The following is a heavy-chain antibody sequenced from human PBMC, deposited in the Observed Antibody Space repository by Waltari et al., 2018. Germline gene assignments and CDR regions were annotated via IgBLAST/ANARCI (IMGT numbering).Heavy chain of an antibody. V-gene: IGHV1-69*13. CDR2: SIPSFGTA. D-gene: IGHD2-21*01. CDR1: GGTFTSYA. J-gene: IGHJ1*01. Sequence: QLQLVQSVAEVPNPGSSVTLSCQPSGGTFTSYAITWVRQATGQGLGWMGVSIPSFGTANDAQKFQGRVTITADESTSTAYMELSSLRSEDTAVYYCARSPGVVVVVIAPFQHWGQGTLVTVSS. CDR3: ARSPGVVVVVIAPFQH.